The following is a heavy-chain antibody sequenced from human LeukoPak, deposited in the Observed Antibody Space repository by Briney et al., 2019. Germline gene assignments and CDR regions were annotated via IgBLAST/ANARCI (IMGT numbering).Heavy chain of an antibody. CDR2: ICYSETT. Sequence: SETLSLTCTVSDDSSSSSHWSWIRQSPGKGLEWIACICYSETTNYNPSLKSRVTISLDRSKNQFSLKLSSVTAADTAVYYCASHRYTDLGYFQHWGQGTLVTVSS. J-gene: IGHJ1*01. D-gene: IGHD5-18*01. CDR1: DDSSSSSH. V-gene: IGHV4-59*01. CDR3: ASHRYTDLGYFQH.